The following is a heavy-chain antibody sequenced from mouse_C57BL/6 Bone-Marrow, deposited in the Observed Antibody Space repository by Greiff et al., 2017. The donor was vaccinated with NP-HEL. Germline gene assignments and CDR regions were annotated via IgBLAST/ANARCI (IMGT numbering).Heavy chain of an antibody. D-gene: IGHD1-1*01. CDR3: TPTVVATNY. V-gene: IGHV14-4*01. CDR2: IDPENGDT. CDR1: GFNIKDDY. Sequence: EVKLQESGAELVRPGASVKLSCTASGFNIKDDYMHWVKQRPEQGLEWIGWIDPENGDTEYASKFQGKATITADTSSNTAYLQLSSLTSEDTAVYYCTPTVVATNYWGQGTTLTVSS. J-gene: IGHJ2*01.